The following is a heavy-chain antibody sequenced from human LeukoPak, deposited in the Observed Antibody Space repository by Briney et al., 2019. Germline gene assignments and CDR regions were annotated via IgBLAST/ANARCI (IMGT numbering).Heavy chain of an antibody. D-gene: IGHD4-17*01. Sequence: PSETLSLTCTVSGGSISSYYWSWIRQPPGKGLEWIGYIYYSGSTNYNPSLKSRVTISVDTSKNQFSLKLSSVTAADTAVYYCARTTHGYGDSRFDYWGQGTLVTVSS. CDR3: ARTTHGYGDSRFDY. J-gene: IGHJ4*02. CDR1: GGSISSYY. CDR2: IYYSGST. V-gene: IGHV4-59*01.